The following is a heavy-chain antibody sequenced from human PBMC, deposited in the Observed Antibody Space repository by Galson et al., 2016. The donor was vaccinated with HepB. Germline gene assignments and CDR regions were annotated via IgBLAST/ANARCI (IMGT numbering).Heavy chain of an antibody. Sequence: SLRLSCAVSGFSFSDYAMHWVRQAPGKGLECVAGISYDGRDKYYADSVRGRFTISRDNSKNTLDLQMNSLRPEDTALYYCAKDREWLRYTSDGIDVWGQGTTVTVSS. CDR3: AKDREWLRYTSDGIDV. J-gene: IGHJ3*01. V-gene: IGHV3-30*18. CDR2: ISYDGRDK. D-gene: IGHD5-12*01. CDR1: GFSFSDYA.